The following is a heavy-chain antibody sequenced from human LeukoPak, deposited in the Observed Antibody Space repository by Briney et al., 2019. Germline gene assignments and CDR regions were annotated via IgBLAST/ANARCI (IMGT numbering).Heavy chain of an antibody. V-gene: IGHV4-61*01. CDR2: INHSGST. J-gene: IGHJ5*02. CDR1: GGSVSSGRYY. D-gene: IGHD2-2*01. Sequence: PSETLSLTCTVSGGSVSSGRYYWSWIRQPPGKGLEWIGDINHSGSTNYNPSLKSRVTISVDTSKNQFSLKLSSVTAADTAVYYCARRRSAIVVVPAARRWFDPWGQGTPVTVSS. CDR3: ARRRSAIVVVPAARRWFDP.